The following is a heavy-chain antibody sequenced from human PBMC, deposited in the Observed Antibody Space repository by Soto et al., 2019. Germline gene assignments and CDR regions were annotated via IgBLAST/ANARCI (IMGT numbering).Heavy chain of an antibody. CDR2: VYYTGST. CDR1: GACISRSC. CDR3: ARGYYDSRGQSNTFDI. Sequence: CTVCGACISRSCERGIGQSPGKGLQWIGYVYYTGSTNYHPSLESRVTILIDTSKNQFSLKLTSVTAADTAIYYCARGYYDSRGQSNTFDIWGQGTMVT. J-gene: IGHJ3*02. D-gene: IGHD3-22*01. V-gene: IGHV4-59*01.